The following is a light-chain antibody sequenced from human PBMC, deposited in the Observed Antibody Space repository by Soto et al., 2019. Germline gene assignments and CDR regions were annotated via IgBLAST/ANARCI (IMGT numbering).Light chain of an antibody. V-gene: IGKV3-15*01. J-gene: IGKJ4*01. CDR2: ETS. CDR1: QSVSSN. CDR3: QQYNNWPLT. Sequence: EIAMTQSPATLSVSPGERATLSCRASQSVSSNLAWYQQKPGQAPRLLIYETSTRATGVPARFSGSGSGTEFTLTISSLQSEDFAFYYCQQYNNWPLTFGGGTKVEIK.